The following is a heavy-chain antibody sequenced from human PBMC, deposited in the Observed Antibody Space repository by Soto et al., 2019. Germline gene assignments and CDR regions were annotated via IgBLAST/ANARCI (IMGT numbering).Heavy chain of an antibody. J-gene: IGHJ4*02. CDR1: GYTFTSYG. V-gene: IGHV1-18*01. CDR3: ARDWASSFMTTQPFDY. D-gene: IGHD4-4*01. CDR2: ISAYNGNT. Sequence: ASVKVSCKASGYTFTSYGISWVRQAPGQGLEWMGWISAYNGNTNYAQKLQGRVTMTTDTSTSTAYMELRSLRSDDTAVYYCARDWASSFMTTQPFDYWGQGTLVTVSS.